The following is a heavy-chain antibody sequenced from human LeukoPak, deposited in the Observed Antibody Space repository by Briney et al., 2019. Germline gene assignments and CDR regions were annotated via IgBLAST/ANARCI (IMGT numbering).Heavy chain of an antibody. CDR3: ARVTVTRFDY. V-gene: IGHV3-48*01. CDR2: ISSSSSTI. CDR1: GFTFSSYS. J-gene: IGHJ4*02. Sequence: GGSLRLSCTASGFTFSSYSMNWVRQAPGKGLEWVSYISSSSSTIYYADSVKGRFTISRDNARNSLYLQMNSLRAEDTAVYYCARVTVTRFDYWGQGTLVTVSS. D-gene: IGHD4-17*01.